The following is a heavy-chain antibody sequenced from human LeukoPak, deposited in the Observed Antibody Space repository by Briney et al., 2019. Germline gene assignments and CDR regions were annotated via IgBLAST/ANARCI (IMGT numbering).Heavy chain of an antibody. J-gene: IGHJ4*02. D-gene: IGHD4-17*01. V-gene: IGHV3-23*01. Sequence: GGSLRLSCGASGFTFSSYAMSWVRQAPGKGLEWVSAIIGSGGSTYYADSVKGRFTLSRDNSKNTLYLQMNSLRAEDTAVYYCASTFYGDSPPYWGQGTLVTVSS. CDR3: ASTFYGDSPPY. CDR2: IIGSGGST. CDR1: GFTFSSYA.